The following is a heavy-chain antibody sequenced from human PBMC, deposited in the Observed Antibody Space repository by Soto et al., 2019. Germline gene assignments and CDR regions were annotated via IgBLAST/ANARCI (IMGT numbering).Heavy chain of an antibody. Sequence: QVQLVQSGAEVKKTGSSVKVSCKISGGIFSRHAIDWVRQAPGQGLEWMGGIVPKLGTVIYAQNIWARVTISADELTNTSYLDLSGLTFEDTAVYYFARLRTHAYESDGYNGHQFDDWGQGTLVTVSS. V-gene: IGHV1-69*01. J-gene: IGHJ5*02. D-gene: IGHD3-22*01. CDR1: GGIFSRHA. CDR3: ARLRTHAYESDGYNGHQFDD. CDR2: IVPKLGTV.